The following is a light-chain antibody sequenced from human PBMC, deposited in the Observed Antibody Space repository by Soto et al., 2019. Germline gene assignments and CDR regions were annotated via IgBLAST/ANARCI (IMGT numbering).Light chain of an antibody. Sequence: DIVMTQSPDSLSVSLGERAAINCKSSQNLLYNSKNKSYLAWYQQKPGQPPKLLIYWSSTRESGVPERFSGSGCGTDFTITISSLQAEDVAIYFCQQYYTTPVTFGQGTKVEIK. CDR3: QQYYTTPVT. J-gene: IGKJ1*01. V-gene: IGKV4-1*01. CDR1: QNLLYNSKNKSY. CDR2: WSS.